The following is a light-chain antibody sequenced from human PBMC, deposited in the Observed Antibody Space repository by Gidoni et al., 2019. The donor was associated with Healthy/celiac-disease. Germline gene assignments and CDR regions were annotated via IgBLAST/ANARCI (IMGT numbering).Light chain of an antibody. CDR3: QQRSNWLT. J-gene: IGKJ4*01. Sequence: LSLSPGERATLSGRASQSVSSYLAWYQQNPGQAPRLLIYDASNRATGIPARFSGSGSGTDFTLTISSLEPEDFAVYYCQQRSNWLTFGGGTKVEIK. CDR2: DAS. CDR1: QSVSSY. V-gene: IGKV3-11*01.